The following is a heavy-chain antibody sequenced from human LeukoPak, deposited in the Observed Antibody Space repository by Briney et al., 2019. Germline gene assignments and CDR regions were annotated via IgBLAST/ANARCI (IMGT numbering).Heavy chain of an antibody. CDR3: ARETGTTFAFDI. CDR1: GGSISTYA. V-gene: IGHV1-69*04. Sequence: SVKVSCKASGGSISTYAITWVRQAPGQGLEWTGRIIPILGIPYYSQKFQGRVTITADKSTSTAYMELTSLRSEDTAVSYCARETGTTFAFDIWGQGTMVTVSS. CDR2: IIPILGIP. J-gene: IGHJ3*02. D-gene: IGHD1-7*01.